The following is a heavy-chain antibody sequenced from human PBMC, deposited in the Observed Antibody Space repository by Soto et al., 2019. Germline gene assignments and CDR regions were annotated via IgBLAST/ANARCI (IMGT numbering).Heavy chain of an antibody. CDR1: GGTFSSYA. J-gene: IGHJ4*02. V-gene: IGHV1-69*01. CDR3: AAGEQPGGIVFDY. D-gene: IGHD3-16*02. Sequence: QVQLVQSGAEVNKPGSSVKVSCKASGGTFSSYAISWVRQAPGQGLEWMGGIIPIFGTANYAQKFQGRVTINADESTSTAYMGLSSRSSEDKAVYDCAAGEQPGGIVFDYWGQGTLVTVSS. CDR2: IIPIFGTA.